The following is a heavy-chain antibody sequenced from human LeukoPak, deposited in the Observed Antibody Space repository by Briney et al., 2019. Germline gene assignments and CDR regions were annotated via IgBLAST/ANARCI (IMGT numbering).Heavy chain of an antibody. Sequence: ASVKVSCKASGYTFTSYGISWVRQAPGQGLEWMGWLNAGNENTKYSQKFQGRVSITRDTSASTAYMELSSLTSEDTAVHYCARDLYGDYFDYWGQGTLVTVSS. CDR3: ARDLYGDYFDY. CDR1: GYTFTSYG. D-gene: IGHD3-16*01. V-gene: IGHV1-3*01. J-gene: IGHJ4*02. CDR2: LNAGNENT.